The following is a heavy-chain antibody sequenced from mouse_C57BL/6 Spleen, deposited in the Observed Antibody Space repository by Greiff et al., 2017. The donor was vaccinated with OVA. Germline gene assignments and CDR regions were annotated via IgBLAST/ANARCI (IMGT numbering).Heavy chain of an antibody. CDR2: IRSKSNNYAT. J-gene: IGHJ1*03. Sequence: EVKLVESGGGLVQPKGSLKLSCAASGFSFNTYAMNWVRQAPGKGLEWVARIRSKSNNYATYYADSMKDRFTISRDDSESMLYLQMNNLKTEDTAMYYCVRQWGYYGSTGYCDVWGTGTTVTVSS. CDR3: VRQWGYYGSTGYCDV. D-gene: IGHD1-1*01. V-gene: IGHV10-1*01. CDR1: GFSFNTYA.